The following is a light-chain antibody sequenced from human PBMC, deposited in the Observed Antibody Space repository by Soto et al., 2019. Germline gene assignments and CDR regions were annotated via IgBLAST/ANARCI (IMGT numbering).Light chain of an antibody. V-gene: IGLV2-23*01. CDR3: CSYSDIITYG. CDR2: EGT. J-gene: IGLJ1*01. CDR1: NKHDGSYNL. Sequence: QSALTQPASVTGCPGQTISIPCTRTNKHDGSYNLVSWYQHHPGKDPKLMIYEGTKRPSGLAYRFAGSKSGNTASLTISGLQAEVEADYYCCSYSDIITYGFGGGTRSPS.